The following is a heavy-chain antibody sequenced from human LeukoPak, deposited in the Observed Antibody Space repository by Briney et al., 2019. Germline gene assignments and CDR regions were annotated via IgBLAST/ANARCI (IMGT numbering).Heavy chain of an antibody. CDR3: AASFLRFSPDFDY. CDR1: GYTLSELS. V-gene: IGHV1-24*01. CDR2: FNPEDGKT. D-gene: IGHD2/OR15-2a*01. Sequence: ASVKVSCKVSGYTLSELSIHWVRQPPGKGLEWVGSFNPEDGKTYSAQTFQGRLILTEDTSTDTAYMELRTLRSEDTAVFYCAASFLRFSPDFDYWGQGTLVTVSS. J-gene: IGHJ4*02.